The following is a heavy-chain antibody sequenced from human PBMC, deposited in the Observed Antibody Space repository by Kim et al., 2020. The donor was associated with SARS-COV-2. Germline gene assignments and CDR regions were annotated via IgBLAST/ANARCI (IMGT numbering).Heavy chain of an antibody. Sequence: GGSLRLSCAASGFTFDDYAMHWVRQAPGKGLEWVSGISWNSGSIGYADSVKGRFTISRDNAKNSLYLQMNSLRAEDTALYYCAKGGFGELLYPFDYWGQGTLVTVSS. V-gene: IGHV3-9*01. CDR2: ISWNSGSI. D-gene: IGHD3-10*01. CDR3: AKGGFGELLYPFDY. CDR1: GFTFDDYA. J-gene: IGHJ4*02.